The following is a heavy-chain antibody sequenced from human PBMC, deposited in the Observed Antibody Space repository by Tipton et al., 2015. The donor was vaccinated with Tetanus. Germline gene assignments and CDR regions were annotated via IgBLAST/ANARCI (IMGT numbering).Heavy chain of an antibody. CDR1: GASISDKKYY. CDR3: ARHLYGYWFDP. D-gene: IGHD2/OR15-2a*01. CDR2: IYFEGST. J-gene: IGHJ5*02. V-gene: IGHV4-39*02. Sequence: TLSLTCTVSGASISDKKYYWGWIRQAPAKGLEWIASIYFEGSTYYSPSLRSRLTIDVDTSQNLFSLRLASVTAADTAVYYCARHLYGYWFDPWGQGAPVTVSS.